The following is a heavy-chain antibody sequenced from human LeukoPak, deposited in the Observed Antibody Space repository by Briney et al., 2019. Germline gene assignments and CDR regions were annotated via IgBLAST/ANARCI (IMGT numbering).Heavy chain of an antibody. V-gene: IGHV1-2*02. CDR1: GYTFTGYY. CDR2: INPNSGGT. J-gene: IGHJ4*02. D-gene: IGHD2-2*01. CDR3: AGPRGVVVPAALFDY. Sequence: GASVKVSCKASGYTFTGYYMHWVRQAPGQGLEWMGWINPNSGGTNYAQKLQGRVTMTTDTSTSTAYMELRSLRSDDTAVYYCAGPRGVVVPAALFDYWGQGTLVTVSS.